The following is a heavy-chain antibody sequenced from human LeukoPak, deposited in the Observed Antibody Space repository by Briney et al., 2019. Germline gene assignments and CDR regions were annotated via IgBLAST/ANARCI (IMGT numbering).Heavy chain of an antibody. V-gene: IGHV4-59*11. J-gene: IGHJ3*02. Sequence: SETLSLTCTVSGGSISSHYWSWIRQPPGKGLEWIGCIYYSGSTNYNPSLKSRVTISVDTSKNQFSLKLSSVTAADTAVYYCARVELGAFDIWGQGTMVTVSS. CDR3: ARVELGAFDI. CDR2: IYYSGST. CDR1: GGSISSHY. D-gene: IGHD7-27*01.